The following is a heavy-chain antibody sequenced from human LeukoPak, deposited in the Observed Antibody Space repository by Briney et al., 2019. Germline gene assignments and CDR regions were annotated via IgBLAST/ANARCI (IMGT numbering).Heavy chain of an antibody. J-gene: IGHJ4*02. Sequence: RGSLRLSCAASGFTFSSYAMSWVRHAPGKGLEWVSDIRGSGISTYYADSVKGRFTISRDNSKNTLYLQMNSLRAEDTAVYYCAKVPYDRTGYYYLDYWGQGTLVTVSS. CDR1: GFTFSSYA. CDR2: IRGSGIST. CDR3: AKVPYDRTGYYYLDY. V-gene: IGHV3-23*01. D-gene: IGHD3-22*01.